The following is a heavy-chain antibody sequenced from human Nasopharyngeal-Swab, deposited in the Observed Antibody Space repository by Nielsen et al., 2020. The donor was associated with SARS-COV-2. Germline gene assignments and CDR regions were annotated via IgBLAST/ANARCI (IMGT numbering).Heavy chain of an antibody. J-gene: IGHJ6*03. CDR2: ISYDGSNK. D-gene: IGHD3-10*01. CDR3: ARAGTMVRGGRYYYYYMDV. Sequence: GASLKISCAASGFTFSSYAFHWVRQAPGKGLEWVAVISYDGSNKYYADSVKGRFTISRDNSENTLYLQMNSLKAEDTGVYYCARAGTMVRGGRYYYYYMDVWGKGTTVTVSS. CDR1: GFTFSSYA. V-gene: IGHV3-30-3*01.